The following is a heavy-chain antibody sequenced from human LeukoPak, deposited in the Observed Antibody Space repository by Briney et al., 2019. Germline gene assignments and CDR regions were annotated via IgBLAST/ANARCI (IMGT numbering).Heavy chain of an antibody. V-gene: IGHV3-30*02. CDR1: GFTFSSYG. D-gene: IGHD3-22*01. CDR3: AKDIAYGPADSSGYYLYYFDH. J-gene: IGHJ4*02. CDR2: IRYDGGNK. Sequence: GGSLRLSCAASGFTFSSYGMHWVRQAPGKGLEWVAFIRYDGGNKYYADSVKGRFTISRDSSKNTLYLHMNSLRDEDTAVYYCAKDIAYGPADSSGYYLYYFDHWGQGTLVTVSS.